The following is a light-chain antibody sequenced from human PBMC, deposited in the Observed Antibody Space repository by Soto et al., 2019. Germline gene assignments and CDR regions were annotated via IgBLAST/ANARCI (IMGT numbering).Light chain of an antibody. V-gene: IGLV1-40*01. CDR3: QSYDISLRGFV. CDR1: SSNIGAHYD. Sequence: QLVLTQPPSVSGAPGQRVTISCTGSSSNIGAHYDVHLYRQLPGTAPRLLIFDNTNRPSGVPDRFSASKSDTSASLAISGLQAEDEADYYCQSYDISLRGFVFGTGTPLTVL. J-gene: IGLJ1*01. CDR2: DNT.